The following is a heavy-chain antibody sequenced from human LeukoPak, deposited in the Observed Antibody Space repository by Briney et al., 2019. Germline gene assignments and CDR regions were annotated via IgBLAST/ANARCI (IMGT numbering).Heavy chain of an antibody. CDR2: ISACNGNT. CDR3: ARALNYDFWSGYSRTYHQYNWFDP. J-gene: IGHJ5*02. V-gene: IGHV1-18*01. Sequence: GASVKVSCKASGYTFTSYGISWVRQAPGQGLEWMGWISACNGNTNYAQKLQGRVTMTTDTSTSTAYMELRSLRSDDTAVYYCARALNYDFWSGYSRTYHQYNWFDPWGQGTLVTVSS. D-gene: IGHD3-3*01. CDR1: GYTFTSYG.